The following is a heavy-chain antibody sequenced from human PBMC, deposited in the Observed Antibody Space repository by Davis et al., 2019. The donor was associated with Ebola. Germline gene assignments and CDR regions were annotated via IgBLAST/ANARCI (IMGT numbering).Heavy chain of an antibody. D-gene: IGHD3-10*01. CDR3: ARRQDLLRTFDI. V-gene: IGHV4-61*01. J-gene: IGHJ3*02. CDR1: GGSVSSGSYY. Sequence: PSETLSLTCTVSGGSVSSGSYYWSWIRQPPGKGLEWIGYIYYSGSTNYNPSLKSRVTISVDTSKNQFSLKLSSVTAADTAVYYCARRQDLLRTFDIWGQGTMVTVSS. CDR2: IYYSGST.